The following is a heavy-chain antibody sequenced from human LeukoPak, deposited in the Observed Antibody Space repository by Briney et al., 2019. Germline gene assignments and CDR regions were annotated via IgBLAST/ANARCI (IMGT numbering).Heavy chain of an antibody. J-gene: IGHJ4*02. V-gene: IGHV4-61*05. CDR2: IYYSGST. Sequence: SETLSLTCTVSGGSISSSSYYWGWIRQPPGKGLEWIGYIYYSGSTNYNPSLKSRVTISVDTSKNQFSLKLSSVTAADTAVYYCARLSIAVAGTAYWGQGTLVTVSS. CDR3: ARLSIAVAGTAY. CDR1: GGSISSSSYY. D-gene: IGHD6-19*01.